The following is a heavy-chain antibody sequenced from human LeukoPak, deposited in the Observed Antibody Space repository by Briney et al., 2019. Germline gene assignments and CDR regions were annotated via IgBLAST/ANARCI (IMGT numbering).Heavy chain of an antibody. D-gene: IGHD6-19*01. CDR1: GFTLSSYG. CDR2: IWSDGSNK. J-gene: IGHJ5*02. V-gene: IGHV3-33*01. Sequence: GRSLRLSCAASGFTLSSYGMHWVRQAPGKGLEWVAVIWSDGSNKYYADSVKGRFTISRDNSKNTLFLQMNSLRTEDTAVYYCARDSLGTSSGWFDPWGQGTLVTVSS. CDR3: ARDSLGTSSGWFDP.